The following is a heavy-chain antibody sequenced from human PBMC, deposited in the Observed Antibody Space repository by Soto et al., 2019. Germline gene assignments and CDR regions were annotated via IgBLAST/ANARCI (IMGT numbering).Heavy chain of an antibody. CDR3: ARHGYNYAGGYFDY. J-gene: IGHJ4*02. D-gene: IGHD5-18*01. V-gene: IGHV3-66*04. CDR2: IYSGGST. Sequence: EVQLVESVGGLVQPGGSLRLSCAASGVTVSSNYMSWVRQAPGKGLEWVSVIYSGGSTYYADSVKGRFTISRDNSNNTLYLQMHSLRADDTAVYYSARHGYNYAGGYFDYWGQGTLVTVSS. CDR1: GVTVSSNY.